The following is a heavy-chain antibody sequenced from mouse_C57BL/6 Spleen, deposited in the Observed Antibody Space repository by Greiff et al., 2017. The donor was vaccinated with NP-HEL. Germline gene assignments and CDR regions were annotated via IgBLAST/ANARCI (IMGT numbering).Heavy chain of an antibody. CDR3: ARRVIYYLDY. CDR1: GYTFTDYY. V-gene: IGHV1-84*01. D-gene: IGHD2-1*01. Sequence: VQLQQSGPELVKPGASVKISCKASGYTFTDYYINWVKQRPGQGLEWIGWIYPGSGNTKYNEQFTGKATLTVDTSSSPAYMQLSSLTFEDSAVYFCARRVIYYLDYWGKGTTLTVSS. J-gene: IGHJ2*01. CDR2: IYPGSGNT.